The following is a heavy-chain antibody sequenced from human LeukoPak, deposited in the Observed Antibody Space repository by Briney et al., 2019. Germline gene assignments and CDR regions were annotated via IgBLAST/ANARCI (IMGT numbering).Heavy chain of an antibody. J-gene: IGHJ4*02. CDR1: GFTFSSYS. D-gene: IGHD3-10*01. CDR3: ARGSDSSGPGETNYFDY. Sequence: GGSLRLSCAASGFTFSSYSMSWVRQAPGKGLEWVSFITSSSSYIYNADSVKGRSTISRDNAKNSLYLQMNSLRAEDTAVYYCARGSDSSGPGETNYFDYWGQGTLVTVSS. CDR2: ITSSSSYI. V-gene: IGHV3-21*01.